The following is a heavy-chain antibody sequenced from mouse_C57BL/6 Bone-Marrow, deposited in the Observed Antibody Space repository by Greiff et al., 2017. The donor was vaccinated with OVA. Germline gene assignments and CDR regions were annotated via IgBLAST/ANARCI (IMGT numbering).Heavy chain of an antibody. D-gene: IGHD1-1*01. CDR1: GFPITSGYY. Sequence: VQLVESGPGLVKPSQSLFLTCSITGFPITSGYYWIWIRQSPGKPLEWMGNITHSGETFYNQSLQSPISITRDTSTNQFFLQLLSVPTEDTAMYYCAGDFITTAGFAYWGQGTLVTVSA. J-gene: IGHJ3*01. V-gene: IGHV12-3*01. CDR3: AGDFITTAGFAY. CDR2: ITHSGET.